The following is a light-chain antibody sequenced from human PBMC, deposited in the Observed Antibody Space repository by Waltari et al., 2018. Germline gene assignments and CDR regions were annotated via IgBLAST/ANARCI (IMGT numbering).Light chain of an antibody. CDR1: SNDIGNSNH. Sequence: QPALTQPASVSGSPGQSITISCTGSSNDIGNSNHVCWYQQHPGKAPRLTISEVTDRPSGVSDRFSGSKSGNTASLTISGLQAEDEADYYCLSYTTRISFVFGGGTKLSVL. CDR3: LSYTTRISFV. V-gene: IGLV2-23*02. CDR2: EVT. J-gene: IGLJ2*01.